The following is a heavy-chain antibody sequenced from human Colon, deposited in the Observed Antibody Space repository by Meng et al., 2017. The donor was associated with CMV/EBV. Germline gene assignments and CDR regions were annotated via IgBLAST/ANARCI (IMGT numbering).Heavy chain of an antibody. CDR2: INQDGSDT. D-gene: IGHD6-19*01. Sequence: GESLKISCAVSGFTYGNYWMTWVRQAPEKGLEWVAIINQDGSDTYYADSVKGRFTISRDNAKNSLYLQMNSLRGEDTAVYYCAREERGSGWSADYWGQGTLVTVSS. V-gene: IGHV3-7*01. CDR1: GFTYGNYW. J-gene: IGHJ4*02. CDR3: AREERGSGWSADY.